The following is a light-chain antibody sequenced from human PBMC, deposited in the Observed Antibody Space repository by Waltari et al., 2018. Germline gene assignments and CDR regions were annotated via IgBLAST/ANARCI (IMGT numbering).Light chain of an antibody. J-gene: IGKJ1*01. Sequence: DIQMTQSPSTLSASLGDRVSMTCRTSQSIDNWLAWYQQKPGTAPKLLIAKTSLLESGVPSRFSGSGSATEFNLTSTTLQPDDFATYYCQQYDNSWTFGQGTKVEIK. CDR2: KTS. V-gene: IGKV1-5*03. CDR3: QQYDNSWT. CDR1: QSIDNW.